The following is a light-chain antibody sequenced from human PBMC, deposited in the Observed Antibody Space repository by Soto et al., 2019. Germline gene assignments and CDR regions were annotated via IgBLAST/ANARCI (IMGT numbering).Light chain of an antibody. CDR3: CSYTGSYTWV. J-gene: IGLJ3*02. CDR2: DVT. CDR1: SSDVGGYNF. V-gene: IGLV2-11*01. Sequence: QSVLTQPPSASGSPGQSVTISCTGTSSDVGGYNFVSWYQQHPGKAPKLMIYDVTTRPSGVPDRFSGSKSGNTASLTISGLQAEDEADFYCCSYTGSYTWVFGGGTKLTVL.